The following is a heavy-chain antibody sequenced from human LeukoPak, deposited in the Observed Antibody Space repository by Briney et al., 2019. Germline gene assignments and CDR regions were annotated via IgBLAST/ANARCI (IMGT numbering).Heavy chain of an antibody. CDR1: GDSVSRGGYY. CDR3: ATDRMQQRNFDY. V-gene: IGHV4-61*03. Sequence: SETLSLTCTVSGDSVSRGGYYWSWIRQPPGKGLEWIGYIYYNGNTNYNPSLKTRVTISVDTSKNHFSLKLSSVTAADTAVYYCATDRMQQRNFDYWGQGTLVTVSS. CDR2: IYYNGNT. D-gene: IGHD6-13*01. J-gene: IGHJ4*02.